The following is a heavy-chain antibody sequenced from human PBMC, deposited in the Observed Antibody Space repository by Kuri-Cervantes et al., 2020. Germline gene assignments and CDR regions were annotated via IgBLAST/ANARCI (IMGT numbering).Heavy chain of an antibody. Sequence: ASVKVSCKASGYTFTGYYMHWVRQAPGQGLEWMGWINPNSGGTNYAQKFQGRVTMTRDTSISTAYMELSRLKSDDTAVYYCARAMVRGAHPYYFDYWGQGTLVTVSS. CDR1: GYTFTGYY. D-gene: IGHD3-10*01. CDR3: ARAMVRGAHPYYFDY. CDR2: INPNSGGT. V-gene: IGHV1-2*02. J-gene: IGHJ4*02.